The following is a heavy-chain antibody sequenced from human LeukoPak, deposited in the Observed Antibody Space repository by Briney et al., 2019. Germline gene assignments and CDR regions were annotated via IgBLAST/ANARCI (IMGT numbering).Heavy chain of an antibody. CDR3: ARDDADSAYADGDY. J-gene: IGHJ4*02. Sequence: ASVKVSCKASGGTFSSYTISWVRQAPGQGLEWMGRIIPLLGIANYAQKFQGRVTIIADKSTSTAYMELSSLRSEDTAVYYCARDDADSAYADGDYWGQGTLVTVSS. V-gene: IGHV1-69*04. D-gene: IGHD5-12*01. CDR2: IIPLLGIA. CDR1: GGTFSSYT.